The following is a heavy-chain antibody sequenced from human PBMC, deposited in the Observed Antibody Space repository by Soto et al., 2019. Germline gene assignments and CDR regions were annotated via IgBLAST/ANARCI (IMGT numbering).Heavy chain of an antibody. V-gene: IGHV4-4*07. CDR1: GASLSRYY. Sequence: QVVLQESGPGVVKPSDTLSLTCNVSGASLSRYYWSWIRQPPGKGLEWIGRIYATGDTDYNPSLKSCISMSLHMSKQQFSLALRSVTAADTAIYYCVRDGTKNLRDRFEPWGRGILVTVSS. CDR2: IYATGDT. J-gene: IGHJ5*01. D-gene: IGHD1-26*01. CDR3: VRDGTKNLRDRFEP.